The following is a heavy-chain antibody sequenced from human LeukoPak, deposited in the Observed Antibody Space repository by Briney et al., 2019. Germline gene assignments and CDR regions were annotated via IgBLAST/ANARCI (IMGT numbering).Heavy chain of an antibody. J-gene: IGHJ3*01. V-gene: IGHV3-23*01. CDR1: GFTFSDSA. Sequence: GGSLRLSCAASGFTFSDSAMNWVRQAPGKGLEWVSLISFSGGNTYYADSMKGRFTISRDNYKDTLYLQMNSLRAEDTAMYYCAREIEFSTWALGTMVTVSS. D-gene: IGHD3-3*02. CDR3: AREIEFST. CDR2: ISFSGGNT.